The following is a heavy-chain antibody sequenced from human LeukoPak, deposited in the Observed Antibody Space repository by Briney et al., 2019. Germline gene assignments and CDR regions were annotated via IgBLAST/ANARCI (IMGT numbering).Heavy chain of an antibody. CDR1: GYTSTGYY. D-gene: IGHD4-23*01. CDR3: ARYGSVYGGNSVYNWFDP. Sequence: ASVKVSCKASGYTSTGYYMHWVRQAPGQGLEWMGWINPNSGGTNYAQKFQGRVTMTRDTSISTAYMELSRLRSDDTAVYYCARYGSVYGGNSVYNWFDPWGQGTLVTVSS. CDR2: INPNSGGT. V-gene: IGHV1-2*02. J-gene: IGHJ5*02.